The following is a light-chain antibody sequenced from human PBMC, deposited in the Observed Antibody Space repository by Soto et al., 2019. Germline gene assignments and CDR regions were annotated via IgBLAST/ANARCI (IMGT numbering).Light chain of an antibody. CDR2: EVT. CDR3: SSYAKDRTLL. CDR1: SSDIGTYDF. V-gene: IGLV2-14*01. J-gene: IGLJ2*01. Sequence: QSALTQPASVSGSPGQSITISCTGTSSDIGTYDFVSWYQQHPGTAPKLILYEVTNRPPGLSDRFSGSKSGNTASLLISGLQADDEADYFCSSYAKDRTLLFGGATKVTVL.